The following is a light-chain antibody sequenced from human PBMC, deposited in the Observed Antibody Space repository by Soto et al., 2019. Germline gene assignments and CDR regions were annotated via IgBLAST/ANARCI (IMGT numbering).Light chain of an antibody. CDR1: RDIGND. CDR3: LQHFNFSWT. Sequence: AIQMTQSPSSLSASVGDRVTITCRASRDIGNDLGWYQQKPGKAHKHLIFAASNLQSGVPSRFSGRESGIDFTLTISSLQADDFATYYCLQHFNFSWTFGQGTKVE. V-gene: IGKV1-6*01. J-gene: IGKJ1*01. CDR2: AAS.